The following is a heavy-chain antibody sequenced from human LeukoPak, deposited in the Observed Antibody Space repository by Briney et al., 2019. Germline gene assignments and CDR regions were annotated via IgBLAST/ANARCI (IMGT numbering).Heavy chain of an antibody. Sequence: GGSLRLSCVASGFTFSSNYMTWVRQAPGKGLEWVSVICSGGGAYSADYVKGGFTISRDSSKNTVYLQMSSLRVEDTAVYYCARVGRDQIVLWPYYYYGMDVWGQGTTVTVSS. CDR3: ARVGRDQIVLWPYYYYGMDV. CDR2: ICSGGGA. CDR1: GFTFSSNY. V-gene: IGHV3-53*01. J-gene: IGHJ6*02. D-gene: IGHD2/OR15-2a*01.